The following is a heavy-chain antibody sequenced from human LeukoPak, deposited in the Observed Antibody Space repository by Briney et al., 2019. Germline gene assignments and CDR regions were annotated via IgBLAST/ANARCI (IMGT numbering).Heavy chain of an antibody. Sequence: GGSLRLSCAASGFTFSSYGVSWARQAPGKGLEWVANIKQDGSEKYYVDSVKGRFTISRDNAKNSLYLQMNSLRAEDTAVYYCARDSLINWGPGYYYYGMDVWGQGTTVTVSS. CDR2: IKQDGSEK. J-gene: IGHJ6*02. V-gene: IGHV3-7*01. CDR1: GFTFSSYG. CDR3: ARDSLINWGPGYYYYGMDV. D-gene: IGHD7-27*01.